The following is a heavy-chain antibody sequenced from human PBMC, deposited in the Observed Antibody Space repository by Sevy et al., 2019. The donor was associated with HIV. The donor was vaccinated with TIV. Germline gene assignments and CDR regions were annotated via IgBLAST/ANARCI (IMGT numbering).Heavy chain of an antibody. J-gene: IGHJ4*02. V-gene: IGHV3-23*01. CDR2: LNGDRT. Sequence: GGSLRLSCAASGFTFSTYAVSWVRQAPGKGLEWVAALNGDRTYYAGSVKGRFTISRDNPKNTVYLQVNSLRDEDTALYYCVKEETAPYFDCWGQGTLVTVSS. D-gene: IGHD2-21*02. CDR1: GFTFSTYA. CDR3: VKEETAPYFDC.